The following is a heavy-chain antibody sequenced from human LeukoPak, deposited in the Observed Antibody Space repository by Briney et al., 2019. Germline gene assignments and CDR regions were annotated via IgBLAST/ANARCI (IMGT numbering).Heavy chain of an antibody. J-gene: IGHJ5*02. CDR2: IYYSGST. Sequence: DPSETLSLTCTVSGGSISSYYWSWIRQPPGKGLEWIGYIYYSGSTNYNPSLKSRVTISVDTSKNQFSLKLSSVTAADTAVYYCATYSSGSNWFDPWGQGTLVTVSS. V-gene: IGHV4-59*01. D-gene: IGHD6-19*01. CDR3: ATYSSGSNWFDP. CDR1: GGSISSYY.